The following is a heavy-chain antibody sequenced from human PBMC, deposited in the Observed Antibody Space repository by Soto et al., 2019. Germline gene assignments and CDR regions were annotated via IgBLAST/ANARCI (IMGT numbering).Heavy chain of an antibody. V-gene: IGHV1-69*01. CDR1: GGTFSSYA. D-gene: IGHD3-22*01. J-gene: IGHJ4*02. CDR3: AREGASGSHIGY. CDR2: IIPIFGTA. Sequence: QVQLVQSGAEVKKPGSSVKVSCKASGGTFSSYAISWVQQAPGQGLEWMGGIIPIFGTANYAQKFQGRVTITADESTSTAYTELSSLRSEDTAVYYCAREGASGSHIGYWGQGTLVTVSS.